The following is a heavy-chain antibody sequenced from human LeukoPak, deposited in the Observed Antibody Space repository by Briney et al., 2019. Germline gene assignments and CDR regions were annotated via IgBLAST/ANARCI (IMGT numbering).Heavy chain of an antibody. CDR1: GFTFSSYG. Sequence: GGSLRLSCAASGFTFSSYGMHWVRQAPGKGLEWVAVISYDGSNKYYADSVKGRFTISRDNSKNTLYLQMNSLRAEDTAVYYCARGPDIVVVVALYYFDYWGQGTLVTVSS. V-gene: IGHV3-30*03. CDR2: ISYDGSNK. CDR3: ARGPDIVVVVALYYFDY. J-gene: IGHJ4*02. D-gene: IGHD2-15*01.